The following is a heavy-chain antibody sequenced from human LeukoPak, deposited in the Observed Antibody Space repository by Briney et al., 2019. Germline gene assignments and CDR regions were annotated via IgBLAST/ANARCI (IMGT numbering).Heavy chain of an antibody. J-gene: IGHJ4*02. CDR1: GFTFSSYS. Sequence: GGSLRLSCAASGFTFSSYSMNWVRQAPGKGLEWVSSISSSSSYIYYADSVKGRFTISRDNAKNSLYLQMNSLRAEDTAVYYCARVYSSGWYVDYWGQGTLVTVSS. V-gene: IGHV3-21*01. CDR2: ISSSSSYI. CDR3: ARVYSSGWYVDY. D-gene: IGHD6-19*01.